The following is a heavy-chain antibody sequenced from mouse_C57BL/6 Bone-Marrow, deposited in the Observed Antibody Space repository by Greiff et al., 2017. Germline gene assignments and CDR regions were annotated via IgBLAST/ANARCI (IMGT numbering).Heavy chain of an antibody. CDR1: GYTFTSYW. Sequence: VKLQQPGAELVKPGASVKMSCKASGYTFTSYWITWVKQRPGQGLEWIGDIYPGSGSTNYNEKFKSKATLTVDTSSSTAYMQLSSLTSEDSAVYYCAKGQTVTGTHSYYFDYWGQGTTLTVSS. V-gene: IGHV1-55*01. CDR3: AKGQTVTGTHSYYFDY. J-gene: IGHJ2*01. D-gene: IGHD4-1*01. CDR2: IYPGSGST.